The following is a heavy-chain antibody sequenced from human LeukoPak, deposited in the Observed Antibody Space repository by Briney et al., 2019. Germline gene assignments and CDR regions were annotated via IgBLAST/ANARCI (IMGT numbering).Heavy chain of an antibody. V-gene: IGHV1-2*02. D-gene: IGHD3-3*01. CDR2: INPNSGGT. J-gene: IGHJ6*02. Sequence: ASVKVSCKASGYTFTGYYMHWVRQAPGQGLEWMGWINPNSGGTNYAQKFQGRVTMNRDTSISTAYMELSRLRSDDPAVYYSARLKRYYDFWGGDYYGMDVWGQGTTVTVSS. CDR1: GYTFTGYY. CDR3: ARLKRYYDFWGGDYYGMDV.